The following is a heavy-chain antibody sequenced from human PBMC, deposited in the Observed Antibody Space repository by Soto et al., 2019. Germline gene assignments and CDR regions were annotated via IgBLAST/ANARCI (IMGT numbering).Heavy chain of an antibody. D-gene: IGHD5-12*01. J-gene: IGHJ4*02. CDR3: ARRPHWLRGIIFDY. CDR1: GGSISSGGYS. Sequence: TLSLTCAVSGGSISSGGYSWSWIRQPPGKGLEWIGYIYHSGSTYYNPSLKSRVTISVDRSKNQFSLKLSSVTAADTAVYYCARRPHWLRGIIFDYWGQGTLVTVSS. V-gene: IGHV4-30-2*01. CDR2: IYHSGST.